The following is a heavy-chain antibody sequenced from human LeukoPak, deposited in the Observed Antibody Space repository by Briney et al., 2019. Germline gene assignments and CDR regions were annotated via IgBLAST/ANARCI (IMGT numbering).Heavy chain of an antibody. J-gene: IGHJ4*02. CDR1: GYTFTTYA. V-gene: IGHV1-3*01. Sequence: ASVKVSCKTSGYTFTTYAIHWVRQAPGQRLEWMGLINADDGNTRYSQRFQGRVTITRDTSANTAYMELSSLRFEDAAVYYCARERPGYSSGWRYPGYWGQGTLVTVSS. CDR2: INADDGNT. D-gene: IGHD6-19*01. CDR3: ARERPGYSSGWRYPGY.